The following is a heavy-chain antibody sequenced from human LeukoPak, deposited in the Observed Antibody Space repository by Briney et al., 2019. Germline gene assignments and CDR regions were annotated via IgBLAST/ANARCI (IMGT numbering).Heavy chain of an antibody. CDR3: ARGTPINDIVVVPCFDN. J-gene: IGHJ4*02. V-gene: IGHV4-38-2*02. CDR2: MYYSGTT. Sequence: SGPTLVNPTQTLTLTCTFSGFSLSSGYYWAWIRQSPGKGLEWIGSMYYSGTTYYNPSLKSRVTISVDMSKNQFSLKLSSVTAADTAVYYCARGTPINDIVVVPCFDNWGQGTLVTVSS. D-gene: IGHD3-22*01. CDR1: GFSLSSGYY.